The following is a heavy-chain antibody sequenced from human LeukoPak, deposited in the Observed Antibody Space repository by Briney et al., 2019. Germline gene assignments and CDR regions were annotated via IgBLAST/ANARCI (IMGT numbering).Heavy chain of an antibody. CDR3: AKADATIGGAFDT. V-gene: IGHV3-23*01. D-gene: IGHD3-16*01. J-gene: IGHJ3*02. CDR2: ISGTADSK. Sequence: GGSLRLSCAASRFIFRNYAMSWVRQAPGRGLEWLSIISGTADSKYYADSVKGRFTISRDNPRSNLYLEMNILRAEDKAVYYCAKADATIGGAFDTWAQGTMVIVSS. CDR1: RFIFRNYA.